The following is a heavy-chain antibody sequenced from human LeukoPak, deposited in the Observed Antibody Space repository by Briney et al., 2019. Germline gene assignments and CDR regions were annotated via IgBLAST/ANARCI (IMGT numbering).Heavy chain of an antibody. V-gene: IGHV3-7*01. CDR2: INRDGSEK. CDR1: GFMFSNFW. CDR3: VRDVDI. D-gene: IGHD5-24*01. Sequence: HAGGSLRLCCTGSGFMFSNFWMGWARQGPGKGLQWVASINRDGSEKHPVDSVKGRFTISRDNAKNSVYLQMNGLTVEDTAVYYCVRDVDIWGQGTLVTVSS. J-gene: IGHJ4*02.